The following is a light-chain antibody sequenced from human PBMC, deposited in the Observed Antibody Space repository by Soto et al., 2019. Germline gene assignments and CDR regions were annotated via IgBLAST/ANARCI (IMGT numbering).Light chain of an antibody. CDR1: SSNIGAGYD. V-gene: IGLV1-40*01. J-gene: IGLJ1*01. CDR2: GNS. CDR3: SSYTNINTRAGV. Sequence: QSVLTQPPSVSGAPGQRVTISCTGSSSNIGAGYDVHWYQQLPGTAPKLLIYGNSNRPSGVPDRFSGSKSGNTASLTISGLQAEDEAEYYCSSYTNINTRAGVFGTGTKLTVL.